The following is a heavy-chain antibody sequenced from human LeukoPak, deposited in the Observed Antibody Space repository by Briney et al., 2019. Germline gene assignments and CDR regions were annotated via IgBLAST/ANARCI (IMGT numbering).Heavy chain of an antibody. J-gene: IGHJ6*03. CDR2: INPNSGGT. V-gene: IGHV1-2*02. CDR1: GYTFTGYY. Sequence: ASVKVSCKASGYTFTGYYMHWVRQAPGQGLEWMGWINPNSGGTNYAQKFQGRVTMTRDTSISTAYMELSRLRSDDTAVYYCARAHYDSSGYYYYYYYYYMDVWGKGTTVTISS. D-gene: IGHD3-22*01. CDR3: ARAHYDSSGYYYYYYYYYMDV.